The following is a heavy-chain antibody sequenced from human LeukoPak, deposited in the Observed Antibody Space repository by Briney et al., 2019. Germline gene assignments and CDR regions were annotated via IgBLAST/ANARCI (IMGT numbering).Heavy chain of an antibody. J-gene: IGHJ4*02. CDR3: AREGREGYNYPAFDF. V-gene: IGHV3-48*03. Sequence: PGGSLRLSCAASGFSFSSYPMNWVRQAPGKGLEWVSHISSGGNPEYHADAPRGRFTLSRDNAKNSLFLQINSLRVEDTAVYYCAREGREGYNYPAFDFWGQGILVTVSS. CDR1: GFSFSSYP. CDR2: ISSGGNPE. D-gene: IGHD5-24*01.